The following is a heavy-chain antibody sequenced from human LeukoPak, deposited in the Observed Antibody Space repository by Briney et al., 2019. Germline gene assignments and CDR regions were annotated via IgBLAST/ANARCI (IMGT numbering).Heavy chain of an antibody. CDR3: AKDWDIVATNDY. D-gene: IGHD5-12*01. CDR2: ITSNGDNI. J-gene: IGHJ4*02. CDR1: GFTFSHYM. V-gene: IGHV3-21*01. Sequence: GGSLRLSCAASGFTFSHYMMNWVRQAPGKGLEWVSSITSNGDNIYYVDSVKGRFTISRDNSKNTLYLQMNSLRAEDTAVYYCAKDWDIVATNDYWGQGTLVTVSS.